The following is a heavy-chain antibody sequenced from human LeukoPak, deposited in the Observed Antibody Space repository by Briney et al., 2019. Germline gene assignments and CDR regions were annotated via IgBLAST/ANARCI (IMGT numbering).Heavy chain of an antibody. J-gene: IGHJ3*01. Sequence: GGALRLSCSGSGMSFDFFAIHWVRPALGKGPEYVETIMWNEFDTHYTDTVRGRIIISRDTSMNTVYSQMNSLRPVDTAIYYCVSHFDTFDVWGQGTPVTVSS. CDR2: IMWNEFDT. CDR1: GMSFDFFA. V-gene: IGHV3-64D*06. CDR3: VSHFDTFDV.